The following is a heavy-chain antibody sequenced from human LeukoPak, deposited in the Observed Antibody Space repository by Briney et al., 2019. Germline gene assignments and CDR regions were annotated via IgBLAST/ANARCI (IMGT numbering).Heavy chain of an antibody. CDR2: ISWNSGSI. CDR1: GFTFDDYA. CDR3: AKDGCSGGSCYTGENWFDP. V-gene: IGHV3-9*01. D-gene: IGHD2-15*01. Sequence: GGSLRLSCAASGFTFDDYAMHWVRQAPGKGLEWASGISWNSGSIGYADSVKGRFTISRDNAKNSLYLQMNSLRAEDTALYYCAKDGCSGGSCYTGENWFDPWGQGTLVTVSS. J-gene: IGHJ5*02.